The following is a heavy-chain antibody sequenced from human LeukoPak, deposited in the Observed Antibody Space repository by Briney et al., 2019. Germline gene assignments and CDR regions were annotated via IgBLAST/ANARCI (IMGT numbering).Heavy chain of an antibody. V-gene: IGHV1-69*05. CDR1: GGTFSSYA. Sequence: GASLTVSCTASGGTFSSYAFNWVRQAPGQGLELMGRIIPIFGTTTYAQKFQGRVTITTDESTSTAYMEVSSLRSEDTAVYYCARHPYSSSGDYGPDYFYMDVWGKGTTVTVSS. CDR3: ARHPYSSSGDYGPDYFYMDV. D-gene: IGHD6-6*01. CDR2: IIPIFGTT. J-gene: IGHJ6*03.